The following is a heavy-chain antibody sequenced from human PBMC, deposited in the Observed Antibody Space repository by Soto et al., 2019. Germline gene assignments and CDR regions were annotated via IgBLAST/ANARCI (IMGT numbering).Heavy chain of an antibody. V-gene: IGHV1-3*01. J-gene: IGHJ6*03. CDR3: ARGAENYYSYYYMDV. Sequence: ASVKVSCKASGYIFTSYAMHWVRQAPGQRLEWMGWINAVNGNTRYSQKFQGRITITRDSSASTAYMELSTLRSEDTAVYYCARGAENYYSYYYMDVWGKGTTVTV. CDR2: INAVNGNT. CDR1: GYIFTSYA.